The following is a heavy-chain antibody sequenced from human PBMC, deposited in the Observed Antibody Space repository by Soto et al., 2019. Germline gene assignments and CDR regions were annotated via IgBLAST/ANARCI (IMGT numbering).Heavy chain of an antibody. J-gene: IGHJ4*02. Sequence: GGSLRLSCAASGFTFSSYWMSWVRQAPGKGLEWVANIKQDGSEKYYVDSVKGRFTISRDNAKNSLYLQMNSLRAEDTAVYYCARGDYGDYEGGIGNYWGQGTLVTVSS. CDR3: ARGDYGDYEGGIGNY. CDR1: GFTFSSYW. CDR2: IKQDGSEK. V-gene: IGHV3-7*05. D-gene: IGHD4-17*01.